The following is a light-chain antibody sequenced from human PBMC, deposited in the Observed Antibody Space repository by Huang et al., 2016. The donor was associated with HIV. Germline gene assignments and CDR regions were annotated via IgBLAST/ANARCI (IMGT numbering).Light chain of an antibody. V-gene: IGKV1-39*01. CDR3: QQTYGTPYT. Sequence: DIQMTQSPSSLSASVGDRVTITCRASQSIGTYLSWYQRKPGEVPKVLIYGSSSLQSGVPSRFSGSGSGTDFTLTISSLQPEDFATYYCQQTYGTPYTFGQGTRL. J-gene: IGKJ2*01. CDR1: QSIGTY. CDR2: GSS.